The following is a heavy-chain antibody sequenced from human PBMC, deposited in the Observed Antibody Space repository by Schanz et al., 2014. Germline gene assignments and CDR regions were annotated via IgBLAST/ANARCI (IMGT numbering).Heavy chain of an antibody. CDR3: ARGASRDYFAMDV. CDR2: ISGSGNTI. J-gene: IGHJ6*02. V-gene: IGHV3-48*02. Sequence: AQLVESGGGVVQPGGSLRLYCAASGFTFSSYSMHWVRQAPGQGLEWLSYISGSGNTIYYADSVKGRFTISRDNAKNSLSLQMDRLRDEDTAVYYCARGASRDYFAMDVWGQGTTVTVSS. CDR1: GFTFSSYS.